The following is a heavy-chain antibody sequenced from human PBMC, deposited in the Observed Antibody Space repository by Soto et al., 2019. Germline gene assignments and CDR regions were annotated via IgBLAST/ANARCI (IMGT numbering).Heavy chain of an antibody. J-gene: IGHJ4*02. D-gene: IGHD6-6*01. Sequence: PSQTLSLTCALSGDSVSSTSASWNWIRQSPSRGLEWLGRTYYRSKWTNDYAVSVKSRITINPDTSKNQFSLQLSSVTPEDTAMYYCVRGYSSSFDYWGQGTLVTV. CDR3: VRGYSSSFDY. CDR1: GDSVSSTSAS. CDR2: TYYRSKWTN. V-gene: IGHV6-1*01.